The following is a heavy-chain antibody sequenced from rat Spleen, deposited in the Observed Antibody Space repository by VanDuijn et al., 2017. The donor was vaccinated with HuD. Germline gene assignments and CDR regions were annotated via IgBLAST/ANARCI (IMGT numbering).Heavy chain of an antibody. Sequence: EVQLVESGGGLVQPGRSLKLSCAASGFAFSDHYVAWVRQGPTKGLEWVATINYDGRRTFYRDAVRDRFTISRDNGKNTLYLQIDSLKSEDTATYYCTRHGRGGTTYYYVMDVWGQGASVTVSS. J-gene: IGHJ4*01. CDR3: TRHGRGGTTYYYVMDV. CDR1: GFAFSDHY. V-gene: IGHV5-7*01. D-gene: IGHD4-3*01. CDR2: INYDGRRT.